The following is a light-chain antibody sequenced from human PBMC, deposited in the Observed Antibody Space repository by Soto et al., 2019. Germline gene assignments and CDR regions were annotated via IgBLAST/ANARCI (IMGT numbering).Light chain of an antibody. CDR2: WAS. Sequence: DIGMTQSPDSLAVSLGERATINCKSSQSVLYSSNNKKYLAWYQQRPGQPPKLLIYWASTRESGVPDRFSGSGSGTDFTRTITRLQAEHVAVYYCQQYESTPPTFGQGTTLEIK. CDR3: QQYESTPPT. V-gene: IGKV4-1*01. CDR1: QSVLYSSNNKKY. J-gene: IGKJ2*01.